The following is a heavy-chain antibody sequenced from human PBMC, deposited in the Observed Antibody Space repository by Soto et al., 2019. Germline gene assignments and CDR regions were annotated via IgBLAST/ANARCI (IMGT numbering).Heavy chain of an antibody. V-gene: IGHV1-8*01. J-gene: IGHJ3*02. D-gene: IGHD1-7*01. CDR3: ASAQYGITGTTLGI. Sequence: GASVKGSCKASGYTFTSYDINWVRQATGQGLEWMGWMNPNSGNTGYAQKFQGRVTMTRNTSISTAYMELSSLRSEDTAVYYCASAQYGITGTTLGIWGQGTMVTVSS. CDR1: GYTFTSYD. CDR2: MNPNSGNT.